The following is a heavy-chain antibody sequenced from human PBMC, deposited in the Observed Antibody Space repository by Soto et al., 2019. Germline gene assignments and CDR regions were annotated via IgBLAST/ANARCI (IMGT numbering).Heavy chain of an antibody. J-gene: IGHJ5*01. CDR3: ARVLGKNWFDS. V-gene: IGHV4-59*01. D-gene: IGHD7-27*01. Sequence: QVQLQESGPGLVKPSETLSLTCNVSGGSISGYYWSWIRQPPGKRLEWIGYIYHTGSTNYNPSLKSRVTISLDTSKTQFSLKLNSVTAADTAVYYCARVLGKNWFDSWGQETLVTVSS. CDR1: GGSISGYY. CDR2: IYHTGST.